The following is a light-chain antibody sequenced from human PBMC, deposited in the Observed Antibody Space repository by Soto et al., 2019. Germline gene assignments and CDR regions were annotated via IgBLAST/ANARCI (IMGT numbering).Light chain of an antibody. CDR1: SSDVGGYNF. Sequence: QSVLTQPRSVSGSRGQSVTISCTGTSSDVGGYNFVSWYQQHPGKAPKLMIYDVIKRPSGVPDRFSGSKSGDTASLTISGLQAEDEADYYCCSYGGSYTYVFGTGTRSPS. CDR2: DVI. V-gene: IGLV2-11*01. CDR3: CSYGGSYTYV. J-gene: IGLJ1*01.